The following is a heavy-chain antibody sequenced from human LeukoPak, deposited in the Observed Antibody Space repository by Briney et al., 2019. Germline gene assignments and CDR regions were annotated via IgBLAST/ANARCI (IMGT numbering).Heavy chain of an antibody. CDR2: IWDDGSNQ. V-gene: IGHV3-33*01. CDR1: GFAFSRYG. D-gene: IGHD6-13*01. Sequence: AGGSLRLSCAASGFAFSRYGMHWVRQAPGKGLEWGAVIWDDGSNQKYADSVKGRFTISRDNSKNTLYLQMNSLRAEDTAVYYCVRGRGSSWYFDYWGQGTLVTVSS. CDR3: VRGRGSSWYFDY. J-gene: IGHJ4*02.